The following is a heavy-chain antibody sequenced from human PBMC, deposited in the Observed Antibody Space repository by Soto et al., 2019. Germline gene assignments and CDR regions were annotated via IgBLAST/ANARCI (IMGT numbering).Heavy chain of an antibody. J-gene: IGHJ4*02. Sequence: PGGSLRLSSCDSGFTFPRDSMNWVRHSPGKGLEWVSSISSTTNYIYYGDSMKGRFTISRDNAKNSLYLEMNSLRAEDTAVYYCARESEDLTSNFDYWGQGTLVTSPQ. CDR3: ARESEDLTSNFDY. CDR2: ISSTTNYI. CDR1: GFTFPRDS. V-gene: IGHV3-21*06.